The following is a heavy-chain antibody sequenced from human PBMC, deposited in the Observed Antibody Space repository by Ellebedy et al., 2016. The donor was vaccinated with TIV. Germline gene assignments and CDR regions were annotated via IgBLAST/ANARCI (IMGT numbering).Heavy chain of an antibody. V-gene: IGHV3-74*01. Sequence: GGSLRLSXAASGSTFSTYSVNWVRQAPGKGLVWVSRMNRDGSDIRYADSVKGRFTISRDNAKNTLYLQMNSLRAEDTAVYYCVRARPYCGGDCYSFGNWGQGSLVTVSS. J-gene: IGHJ4*02. D-gene: IGHD2-21*02. CDR3: VRARPYCGGDCYSFGN. CDR2: MNRDGSDI. CDR1: GSTFSTYS.